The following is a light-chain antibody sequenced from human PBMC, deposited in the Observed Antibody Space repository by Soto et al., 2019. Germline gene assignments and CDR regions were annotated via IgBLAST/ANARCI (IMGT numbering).Light chain of an antibody. V-gene: IGLV2-14*01. CDR2: DVT. J-gene: IGLJ2*01. CDR3: SSYTTRSTLV. Sequence: QSVLTQPASVSGSPGQSITISCTGTSSDVGAYDLVSWYQHSPGKAPKLVTFDVTHRPPGISDRFSGSKSANTASLTISGLQAADEAFYYCSSYTTRSTLVFGGGTKLTVL. CDR1: SSDVGAYDL.